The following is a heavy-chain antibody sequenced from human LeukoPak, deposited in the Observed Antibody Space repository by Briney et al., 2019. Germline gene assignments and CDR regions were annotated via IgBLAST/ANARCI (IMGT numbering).Heavy chain of an antibody. CDR3: ARDSTAAGIDY. Sequence: PGGSLRLSCAASGFTFSSCAMNWVRQAPGKGLEWVSAITGSGGSTYYADSVKGRFTISRDNSKNTLYLQVNSLRAEDTAVYYCARDSTAAGIDYWGQGTLVAVSS. D-gene: IGHD6-13*01. J-gene: IGHJ4*02. V-gene: IGHV3-23*01. CDR1: GFTFSSCA. CDR2: ITGSGGST.